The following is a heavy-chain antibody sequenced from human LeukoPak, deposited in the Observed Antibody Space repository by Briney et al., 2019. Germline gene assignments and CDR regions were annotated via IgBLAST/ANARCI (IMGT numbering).Heavy chain of an antibody. CDR2: IIPIFGTA. D-gene: IGHD3-22*01. J-gene: IGHJ4*02. Sequence: VASVKVSCKASGGTFSSYAISWVRQAPGQGLEWMGGIIPIFGTANYAQKFQGRVTITADKSTSTAYMELSSLRSEDTAVYYCARNYYDRRLTQALDYWGQGTLVTVSS. V-gene: IGHV1-69*06. CDR3: ARNYYDRRLTQALDY. CDR1: GGTFSSYA.